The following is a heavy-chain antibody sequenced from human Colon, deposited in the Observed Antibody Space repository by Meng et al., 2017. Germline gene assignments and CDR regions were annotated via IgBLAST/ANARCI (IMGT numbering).Heavy chain of an antibody. CDR3: ARDPSNRGAFFDP. CDR2: VHDSGDT. J-gene: IGHJ5*02. CDR1: GGSISGDGYY. D-gene: IGHD3-10*01. Sequence: VQLRESGQGLVKPSQTLSLTGVVSGGSISGDGYYWSWIRQHPGKGLEWIGYVHDSGDTYYKSSLKSRITISIDTSENQFSLKLKSVTAADTAVYYCARDPSNRGAFFDPWGQGTLVTVSS. V-gene: IGHV4-31*11.